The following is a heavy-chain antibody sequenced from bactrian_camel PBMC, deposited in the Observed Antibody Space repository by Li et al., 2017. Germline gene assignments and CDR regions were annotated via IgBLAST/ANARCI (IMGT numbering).Heavy chain of an antibody. D-gene: IGHD1*01. Sequence: VQLVESGGGSVQAGGSLRPSCAASTGTFRSACMGWIRQVSGKEREMVARIDSDGSAAYSDSVKGRFTISKGNAKNTLFLQMSSLKPDDTAMYYCAADLVTDEPSLVEREYYYWGQGTQVTVS. CDR1: TGTFRSAC. CDR3: AADLVTDEPSLVEREYYY. J-gene: IGHJ4*01. CDR2: IDSDGSA. V-gene: IGHV3S53*01.